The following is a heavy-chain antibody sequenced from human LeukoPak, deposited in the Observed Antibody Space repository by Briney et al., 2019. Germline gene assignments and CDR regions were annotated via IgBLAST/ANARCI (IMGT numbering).Heavy chain of an antibody. Sequence: ASVKVSCKASGYTFTGYYMHWVRQAPGQGLEWMGWINPNSSGTNYAQKFQGRVTMTRDTSISTAYMELSRLRSDDAAVYYCARDRVSDFWSGYYYDAFDIWGQGTMVTVSS. V-gene: IGHV1-2*02. CDR3: ARDRVSDFWSGYYYDAFDI. CDR2: INPNSSGT. J-gene: IGHJ3*02. D-gene: IGHD3-3*01. CDR1: GYTFTGYY.